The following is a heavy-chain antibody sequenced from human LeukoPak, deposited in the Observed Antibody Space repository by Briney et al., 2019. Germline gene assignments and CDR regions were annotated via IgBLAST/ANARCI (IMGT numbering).Heavy chain of an antibody. D-gene: IGHD6-13*01. V-gene: IGHV3-23*01. CDR3: AKARTAGYFDY. CDR2: ITAGGDTT. J-gene: IGHJ4*02. CDR1: GFTFSSNA. Sequence: EGSLRLSCAASGFTFSSNAMTWVRQAPGQGLECVSAITAGGDTTYYADSVKGRFTISRDNSKNTLYLQMNSLRAEDTAVYYCAKARTAGYFDYWGQGTLVTVSS.